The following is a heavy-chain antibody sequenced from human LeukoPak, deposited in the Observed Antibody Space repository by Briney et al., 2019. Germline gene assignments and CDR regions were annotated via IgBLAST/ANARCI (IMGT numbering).Heavy chain of an antibody. CDR3: ARHSGSSDYYYYYYMDV. CDR2: IYYSGST. Sequence: SETLSLTCTVPGGSISSSSYYWGWIRQPPGKGLEWIGSIYYSGSTYYNPSLKSRVTISVDTSKNQFSLKLSSVTAADTAVYYCARHSGSSDYYYYYYMDVWGKGTTVTVSS. V-gene: IGHV4-39*07. J-gene: IGHJ6*03. D-gene: IGHD1-26*01. CDR1: GGSISSSSYY.